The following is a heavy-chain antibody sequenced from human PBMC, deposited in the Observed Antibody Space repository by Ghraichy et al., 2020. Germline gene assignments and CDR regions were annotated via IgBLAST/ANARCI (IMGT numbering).Heavy chain of an antibody. J-gene: IGHJ4*02. D-gene: IGHD2-15*01. Sequence: ASVKVSCKASGYTFTSYAMHWVRQAPGQRLEWMGWINAGNGNTKYSQKFQGRVTITRDTSASTAYMELSSLSSEDTAVYYCARSQIGVILPDYWGQGTLVTVSS. CDR3: ARSQIGVILPDY. V-gene: IGHV1-3*01. CDR1: GYTFTSYA. CDR2: INAGNGNT.